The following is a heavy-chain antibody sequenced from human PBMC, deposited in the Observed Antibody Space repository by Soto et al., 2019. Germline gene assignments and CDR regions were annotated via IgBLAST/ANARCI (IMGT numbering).Heavy chain of an antibody. D-gene: IGHD4-17*01. V-gene: IGHV4-59*08. CDR2: IYYSGST. CDR3: ARHRGYGDYDY. J-gene: IGHJ4*02. CDR1: GGSISSYY. Sequence: SETLSLTCTVSGGSISSYYWSRIRQPPGKGLEWIGYIYYSGSTNYNPSLKSRVTISVDTSKNQFSLKLSSVTAADTAVYYCARHRGYGDYDYWGQGTLVTVSS.